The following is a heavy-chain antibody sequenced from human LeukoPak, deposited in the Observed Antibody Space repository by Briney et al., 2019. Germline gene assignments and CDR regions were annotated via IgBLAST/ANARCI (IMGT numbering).Heavy chain of an antibody. CDR1: GGSVSSGSYY. CDR3: ARDRGAAAGIDY. V-gene: IGHV4-61*01. CDR2: IYYSGST. D-gene: IGHD6-13*01. Sequence: SETLSLTCTVSGGSVSSGSYYWSWNRQPPGKGLEWIGYIYYSGSTNYNPSLKSRVTISVDTSKNQFSLKLSSVTAADTAVYYCARDRGAAAGIDYWGQGTLVTVSS. J-gene: IGHJ4*02.